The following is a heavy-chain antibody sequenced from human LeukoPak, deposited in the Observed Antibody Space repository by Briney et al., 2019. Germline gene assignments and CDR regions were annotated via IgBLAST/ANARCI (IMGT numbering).Heavy chain of an antibody. CDR2: INHSGST. J-gene: IGHJ4*02. CDR3: ARRGETDY. D-gene: IGHD3-10*01. CDR1: GGPFSGYY. V-gene: IGHV4-34*01. Sequence: SETLSLTCAVYGGPFSGYYWSWVRQPPGKGLEWIGEINHSGSTNYKPSLKSRVTISVDTSKNQFSLNLSSVTAADTAVYYCARRGETDYWGQGTLVTVSS.